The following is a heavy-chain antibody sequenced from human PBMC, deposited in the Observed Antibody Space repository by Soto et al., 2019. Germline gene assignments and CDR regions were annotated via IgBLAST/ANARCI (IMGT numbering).Heavy chain of an antibody. J-gene: IGHJ6*02. Sequence: LSLTCSVSVGSFSSGSFYWSWIRRPPGKGLEWIGYFYVSGSTNYNPSLRSRVTMSVDTSKNQFSLKLSSVTAADTAVYYCAASAPPATNYYYAMDVWGQGTTVTVSS. CDR2: FYVSGST. CDR3: AASAPPATNYYYAMDV. CDR1: VGSFSSGSFY. V-gene: IGHV4-61*01. D-gene: IGHD5-12*01.